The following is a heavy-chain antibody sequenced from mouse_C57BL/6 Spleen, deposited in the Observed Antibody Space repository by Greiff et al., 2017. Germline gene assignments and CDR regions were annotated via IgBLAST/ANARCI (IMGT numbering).Heavy chain of an antibody. Sequence: VQLQQSGAELVRPGASVTLSCKASGYTFTDYEMHWVKQTPVHGLEWIGAIDPETGGTAYNQKFKGKAILTADKSSSTAYMELRSLTSEDSAVYYCTRKDWDGAMDDWGQGTSVTVSS. D-gene: IGHD4-1*01. CDR2: IDPETGGT. CDR1: GYTFTDYE. V-gene: IGHV1-15*01. CDR3: TRKDWDGAMDD. J-gene: IGHJ4*01.